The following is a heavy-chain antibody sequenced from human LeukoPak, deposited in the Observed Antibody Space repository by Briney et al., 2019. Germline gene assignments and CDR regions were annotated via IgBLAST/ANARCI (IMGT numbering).Heavy chain of an antibody. CDR2: INWNGGST. D-gene: IGHD3-22*01. Sequence: GGSLRLSCAASGFTFDDYGMSWVRQAPGKGLEWVSGINWNGGSTGYADSVKGRFTISRDNAKNSLYLQMNSLRAEDTALYYCAREGYYYDSSGPILDYWGQGTLVTVSS. CDR1: GFTFDDYG. CDR3: AREGYYYDSSGPILDY. J-gene: IGHJ4*02. V-gene: IGHV3-20*04.